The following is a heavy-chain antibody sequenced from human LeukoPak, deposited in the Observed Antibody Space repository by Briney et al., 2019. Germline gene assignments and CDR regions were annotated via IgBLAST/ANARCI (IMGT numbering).Heavy chain of an antibody. CDR2: IYTGGTT. J-gene: IGHJ4*02. CDR1: GFTVSSNY. D-gene: IGHD3-22*01. Sequence: GGSLRLSCAVSGFTVSSNYMSWVRQAPGKGLEWVSVIYTGGTTYYADSVKGRFTISRDNSKNTLYLQMNSLRAEDTAVYYCARDGDDTSGYFSPFDYWGQGTLVTVSS. V-gene: IGHV3-53*01. CDR3: ARDGDDTSGYFSPFDY.